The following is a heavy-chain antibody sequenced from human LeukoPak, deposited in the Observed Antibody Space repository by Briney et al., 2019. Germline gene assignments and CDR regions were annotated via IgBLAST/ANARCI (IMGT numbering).Heavy chain of an antibody. Sequence: ASVKVSCKASGYTFSNYGLSWVRQAPGQGLEWMGRISAYNGNTNYVQKFQGRVTMTTDTSTNTAYMELRSLRSDDTAVYYCARSATHRLAWTARSVWLPLDYWGQGTLVTVSS. V-gene: IGHV1-18*01. CDR3: ARSATHRLAWTARSVWLPLDY. D-gene: IGHD5-18*01. J-gene: IGHJ4*02. CDR2: ISAYNGNT. CDR1: GYTFSNYG.